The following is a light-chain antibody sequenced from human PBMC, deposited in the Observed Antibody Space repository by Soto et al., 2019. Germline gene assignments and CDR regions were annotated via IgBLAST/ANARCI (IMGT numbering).Light chain of an antibody. J-gene: IGKJ5*01. Sequence: EIVLTQSPATLSVFPGEKATLSCGASQSVSNNLAWYHQKPGQAPRPLIYGASTRATGIPARFSGSGFGTEFTLTISSLQSEDFAVYYCQQYKNWPLFGQGTRLEI. CDR2: GAS. CDR1: QSVSNN. CDR3: QQYKNWPL. V-gene: IGKV3-15*01.